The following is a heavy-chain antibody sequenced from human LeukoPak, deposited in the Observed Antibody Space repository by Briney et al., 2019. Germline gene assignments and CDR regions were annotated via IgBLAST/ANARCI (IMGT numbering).Heavy chain of an antibody. V-gene: IGHV1-18*01. J-gene: IGHJ5*02. D-gene: IGHD3-3*02. CDR2: ISDHNGTP. CDR3: ARDSVLGAPYTDH. Sequence: GASVKVSCKGSGYIFPNYGISWARQAPGQGLEWMGWISDHNGTPNYAQKFEGRVTMTTDTSTSTAYMELTSLTSDDTAAYYCARDSVLGAPYTDHWGQGTLVTVSS. CDR1: GYIFPNYG.